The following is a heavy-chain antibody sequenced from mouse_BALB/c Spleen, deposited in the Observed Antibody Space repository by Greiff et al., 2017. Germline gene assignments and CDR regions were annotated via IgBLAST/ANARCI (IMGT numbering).Heavy chain of an antibody. CDR3: AKENGAYGNYLGFAY. Sequence: QVQLQQSGPSLVQPSQSLSITCTVSGFSLTSYGVHWVRQSPGKGLEWLGVIWRGGSTDYNAAFMSRLSITKDNSKSQVFFKMNSLQADDTAIYCCAKENGAYGNYLGFAYWGQGTLVTVSA. J-gene: IGHJ3*01. CDR1: GFSLTSYG. CDR2: IWRGGST. V-gene: IGHV2-5-1*01. D-gene: IGHD2-1*01.